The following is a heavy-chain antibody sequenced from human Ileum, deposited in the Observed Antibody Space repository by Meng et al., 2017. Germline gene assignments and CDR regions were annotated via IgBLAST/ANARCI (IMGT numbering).Heavy chain of an antibody. Sequence: QVCLGEWGGGVVLPGTSLILSCAVYGFSFISSGMNWVCQAPGKGLEWVAVICADGVTKDYPDSVKGRFIISRDSSKNTLYMQLNNLRDDDTAIYYCARDLGGSPFDYWGQGTLVTVSS. J-gene: IGHJ4*02. CDR1: GFSFISSG. CDR2: ICADGVTK. D-gene: IGHD3-16*01. V-gene: IGHV3-33*01. CDR3: ARDLGGSPFDY.